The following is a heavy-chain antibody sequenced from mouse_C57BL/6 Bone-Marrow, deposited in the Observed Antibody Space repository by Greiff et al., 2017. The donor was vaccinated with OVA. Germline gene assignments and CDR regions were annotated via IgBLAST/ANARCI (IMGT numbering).Heavy chain of an antibody. V-gene: IGHV1-15*01. CDR3: TYDYGSRNYAMDY. Sequence: VQLQQSGAELVRPGASVTLSCKASGYTFTDYEMHWVKQTPVHGLEWIGAIDPETGGTAYNQQFKGKAILTADKSSSTAYMELRSLTAEDSAVYYWTYDYGSRNYAMDYWGQGTSVTVSS. CDR2: IDPETGGT. D-gene: IGHD1-1*01. CDR1: GYTFTDYE. J-gene: IGHJ4*01.